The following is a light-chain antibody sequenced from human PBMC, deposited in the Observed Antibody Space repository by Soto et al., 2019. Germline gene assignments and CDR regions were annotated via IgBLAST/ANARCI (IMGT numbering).Light chain of an antibody. Sequence: EIVLTQSPATLSLSPGERATLSCRASQSVSSYLDWYQKKPGQAPRLLIYDASNRATGIPARFSGSGSGTDFTLTISSLEPEDFAFYYCQQRSNWLTFGGGTKVEIK. J-gene: IGKJ4*01. CDR3: QQRSNWLT. V-gene: IGKV3-11*01. CDR2: DAS. CDR1: QSVSSY.